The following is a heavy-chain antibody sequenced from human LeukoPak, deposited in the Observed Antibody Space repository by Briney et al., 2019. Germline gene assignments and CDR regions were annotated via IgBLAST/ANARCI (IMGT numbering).Heavy chain of an antibody. V-gene: IGHV3-48*03. CDR2: ISSSGRTI. J-gene: IGHJ4*02. CDR1: GFTFSSYE. D-gene: IGHD3-10*01. CDR3: AASTVRGRFDY. Sequence: GGSLRLSCAASGFTFSSYEMNWVRQAPGKGLEWVSYISSSGRTIYYADSVKGRFTISRDNAKNSLYLQMNSLRAEDTAVYYCAASTVRGRFDYWGQGTLVTVSS.